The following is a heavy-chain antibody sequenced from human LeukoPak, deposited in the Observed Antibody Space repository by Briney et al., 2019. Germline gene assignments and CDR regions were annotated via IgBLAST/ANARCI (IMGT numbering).Heavy chain of an antibody. CDR2: ISGSGGST. V-gene: IGHV3-23*01. D-gene: IGHD3-10*01. CDR1: GFTFSSYA. J-gene: IGHJ2*01. CDR3: AKDQATMVRGVIGNWYFDL. Sequence: GGSLRLSCAASGFTFSSYAMTWVRQAPGKGLEWVSGISGSGGSTYYADSVKGRFTISRDNSKNTLYLQMNSLRAEDTAVYYCAKDQATMVRGVIGNWYFDLWGRGTLVTVSS.